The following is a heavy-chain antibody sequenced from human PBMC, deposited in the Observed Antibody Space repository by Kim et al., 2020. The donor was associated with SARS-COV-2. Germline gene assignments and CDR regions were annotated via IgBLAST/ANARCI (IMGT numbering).Heavy chain of an antibody. CDR2: ISSSSNTI. D-gene: IGHD3-22*01. J-gene: IGHJ4*02. CDR1: GFTFSSYN. CDR3: ARDRGLYYSDSSGYFGAGDC. V-gene: IGHV3-48*02. Sequence: GGSLRLSCAGSGFTFSSYNMNWVRQAPGKGLEWVSYISSSSNTINYGDSVKGRFTISRDNAKISLYLQMNSLRDEDTAVYYCARDRGLYYSDSSGYFGAGDCWGQGTLVTVSS.